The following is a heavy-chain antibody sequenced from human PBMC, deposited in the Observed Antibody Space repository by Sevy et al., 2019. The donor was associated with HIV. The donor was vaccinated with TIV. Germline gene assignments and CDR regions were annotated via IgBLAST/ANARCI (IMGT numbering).Heavy chain of an antibody. Sequence: GGSLRLSCAASVFIFSNSWMTWVRQAPGKGLEWVGHIKRKADGETTDYAAPVKGRFTISRDDSKSTLYLQMNSLKTEDTAVYYCFETFTEFDYWGQGTLVTVSS. V-gene: IGHV3-15*01. CDR3: FETFTEFDY. CDR1: VFIFSNSW. J-gene: IGHJ4*02. D-gene: IGHD3-16*01. CDR2: IKRKADGETT.